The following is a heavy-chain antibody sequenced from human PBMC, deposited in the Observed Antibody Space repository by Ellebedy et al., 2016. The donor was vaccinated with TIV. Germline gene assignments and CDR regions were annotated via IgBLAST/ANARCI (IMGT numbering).Heavy chain of an antibody. D-gene: IGHD4-17*01. J-gene: IGHJ5*02. Sequence: ASVKVSCXTSGYSFTSYYMHWVRHAPGQGLEWMGLIHPSGGRTSYAQKFQDRVILTRDTSTRTFYMELYSLRSEDTAVYYCARDSERGDDGWFDPWGQGTLVTVSS. CDR1: GYSFTSYY. CDR2: IHPSGGRT. CDR3: ARDSERGDDGWFDP. V-gene: IGHV1-46*01.